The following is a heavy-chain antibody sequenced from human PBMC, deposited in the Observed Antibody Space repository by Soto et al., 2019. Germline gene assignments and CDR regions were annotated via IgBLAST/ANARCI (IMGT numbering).Heavy chain of an antibody. CDR1: GGTFSSYA. CDR2: IIPIFGTA. D-gene: IGHD5-12*01. V-gene: IGHV1-69*13. J-gene: IGHJ6*02. Sequence: SVKVSCKXSGGTFSSYAISWVRQAPGQGLEWMGGIIPIFGTANYAQKFQGRVTITADESTSTAYMELSSLRSEDTAVYYCASKGVEMATTWGYYYYGMDVWGQGTTVTVSS. CDR3: ASKGVEMATTWGYYYYGMDV.